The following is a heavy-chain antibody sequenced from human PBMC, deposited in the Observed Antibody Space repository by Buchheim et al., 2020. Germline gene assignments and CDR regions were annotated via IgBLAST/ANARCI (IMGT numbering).Heavy chain of an antibody. J-gene: IGHJ6*02. CDR1: GFTFSSYG. D-gene: IGHD3-22*01. V-gene: IGHV3-33*05. CDR3: ARGEIVVVIAYMDV. Sequence: QVQLVESGGGVVQPGRSLRLSCAASGFTFSSYGMHWVRQAPGKGLEWVAVISYDGSNKYYADSVKGRFTISRDNSKNTLYLQMNSLRAEDTAVYYCARGEIVVVIAYMDVWGQGTT. CDR2: ISYDGSNK.